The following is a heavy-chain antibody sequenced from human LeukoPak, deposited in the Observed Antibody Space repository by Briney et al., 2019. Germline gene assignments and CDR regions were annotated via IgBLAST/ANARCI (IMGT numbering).Heavy chain of an antibody. V-gene: IGHV3-23*01. CDR3: AKELGGRKYYYYYLDV. CDR1: GFTFSDYN. J-gene: IGHJ6*03. Sequence: GGSLRLSCAASGFTFSDYNMRWIRQAPGKGLEWVSGVSETGDTTDYAASVKGRFTISRDNSKNMVYLQMNSLRAEDTAIYYCAKELGGRKYYYYYLDVWGNGTTVTISS. D-gene: IGHD2-15*01. CDR2: VSETGDTT.